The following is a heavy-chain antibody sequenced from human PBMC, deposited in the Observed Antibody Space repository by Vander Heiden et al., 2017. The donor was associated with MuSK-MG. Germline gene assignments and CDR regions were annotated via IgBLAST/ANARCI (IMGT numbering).Heavy chain of an antibody. CDR1: GGSVNSGDYF. D-gene: IGHD6-19*01. V-gene: IGHV4-31*03. CDR3: VSSGSSGWYFDY. Sequence: QVQLQESGPGLVKPSQTLSLTCTVPGGSVNSGDYFWNWIRQHPGKGLEWIGYRYYSGSTYYNPSLKSRVTISVDTSKNHFSLKLTSVTAADTAVYYCVSSGSSGWYFDYWGQGALVTVSS. J-gene: IGHJ4*02. CDR2: RYYSGST.